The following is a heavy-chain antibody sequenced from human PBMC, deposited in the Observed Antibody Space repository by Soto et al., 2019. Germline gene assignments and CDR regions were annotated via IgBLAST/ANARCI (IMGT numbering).Heavy chain of an antibody. V-gene: IGHV1-18*01. J-gene: IGHJ3*02. CDR1: GYTFTSYG. CDR2: ISAYNGNT. Sequence: ASVKVSCKASGYTFTSYGISWVRQAPGQGLEWMGWISAYNGNTNYAQKLQGRVTMTTDTSTSTAYMELRSLRSDDTAVYYCAREHFLNYYDSSGYWPDAFDIWGQGTMVTV. CDR3: AREHFLNYYDSSGYWPDAFDI. D-gene: IGHD3-22*01.